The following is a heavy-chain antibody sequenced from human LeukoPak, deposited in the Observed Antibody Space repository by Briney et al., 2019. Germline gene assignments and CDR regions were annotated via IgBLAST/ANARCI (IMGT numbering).Heavy chain of an antibody. CDR3: ARGLLHVAYYDSSGYYYDQYYFDY. D-gene: IGHD3-22*01. CDR1: GYTFTSYG. Sequence: ASVKASCKASGYTFTSYGISWVRQAPGQGLEWMGWISAYNGNTNYAQKLQGRVTMTTDTSTSTAYMELRSLRSDDTAVYYCARGLLHVAYYDSSGYYYDQYYFDYWGQGTLVTVSS. V-gene: IGHV1-18*01. CDR2: ISAYNGNT. J-gene: IGHJ4*02.